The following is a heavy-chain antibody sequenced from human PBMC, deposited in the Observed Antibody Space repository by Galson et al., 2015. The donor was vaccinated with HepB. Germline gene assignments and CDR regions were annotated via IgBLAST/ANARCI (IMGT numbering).Heavy chain of an antibody. V-gene: IGHV3-53*01. CDR3: AAVVATEGFDY. J-gene: IGHJ4*02. CDR1: GFTVSSNY. Sequence: SLRLSCAASGFTVSSNYMSWVRQAPGKGLEWVSVIYSGGSTYYADSVKGRFTISRDNSKNTLYLQMNSLRAEDTAVYYCAAVVATEGFDYWGQGTLVTVSS. D-gene: IGHD2-2*01. CDR2: IYSGGST.